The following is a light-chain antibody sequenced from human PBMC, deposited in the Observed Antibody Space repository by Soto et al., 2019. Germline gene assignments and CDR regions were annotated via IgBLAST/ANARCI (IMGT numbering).Light chain of an antibody. V-gene: IGKV1-17*01. CDR2: AAS. Sequence: DIQMTQSPSSLSASVGDRVTITCRASQGISNLLGWFQHKPGKAPKRLIYAASSLQGGVPSRFSGSGSGTEFSLTITCLQPEDFAAYYCLQHNTYPYTFGQGTKLEIK. J-gene: IGKJ2*01. CDR1: QGISNL. CDR3: LQHNTYPYT.